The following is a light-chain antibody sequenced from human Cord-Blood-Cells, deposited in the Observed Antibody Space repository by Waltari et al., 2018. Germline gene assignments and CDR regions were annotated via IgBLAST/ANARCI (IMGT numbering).Light chain of an antibody. Sequence: QSALTQPASVSGSPGQSITISCPGTSSDVGSYNPVSWYQQHPGKAPKLMIYDGSKRPSGVSNRFSGSKSGNTASLTISGLQAEDEADYYCCSYAGSSTVVFGGGTKLTVL. CDR2: DGS. V-gene: IGLV2-23*01. CDR3: CSYAGSSTVV. CDR1: SSDVGSYNP. J-gene: IGLJ2*01.